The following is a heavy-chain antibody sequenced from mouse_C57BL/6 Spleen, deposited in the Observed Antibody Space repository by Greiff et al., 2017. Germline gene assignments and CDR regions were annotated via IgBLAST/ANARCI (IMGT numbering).Heavy chain of an antibody. CDR1: GYTFTSYW. CDR2: IHPNSGST. J-gene: IGHJ2*01. Sequence: QVQLQQPGAELVKPGASVKLSCKASGYTFTSYWMHWVKQRPGQGLEWIGMIHPNSGSTNYNEKFKSKATLTVDKSSSTAYMQLSSLTSEDSAVYYCARSGVYSDDFDYWGKGTTLTDSS. V-gene: IGHV1-64*01. D-gene: IGHD2-12*01. CDR3: ARSGVYSDDFDY.